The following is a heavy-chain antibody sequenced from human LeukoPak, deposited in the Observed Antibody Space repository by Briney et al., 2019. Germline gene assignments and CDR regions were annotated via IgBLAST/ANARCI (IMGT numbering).Heavy chain of an antibody. CDR3: ETDNRWHSTGGPSPESLH. CDR2: ISWNSSTI. J-gene: IGHJ4*02. CDR1: GFTFSNYA. Sequence: PGGSLRLSCAGSGFTFSNYAMHWVRQPPGKGLEWVSGISWNSSTIVYEVAVTDQFTISRDNAKNSVYLQMDRLRLEDTAFYYCETDNRWHSTGGPSPESLHWGQGALVTVSS. V-gene: IGHV3-9*01. D-gene: IGHD2-8*02.